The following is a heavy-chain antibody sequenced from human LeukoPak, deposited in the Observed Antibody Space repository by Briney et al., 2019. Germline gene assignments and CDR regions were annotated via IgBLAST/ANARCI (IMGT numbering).Heavy chain of an antibody. CDR1: GGSFSGYY. D-gene: IGHD3-22*01. V-gene: IGHV4-34*01. J-gene: IGHJ1*01. CDR3: ARHVYRSSGYFGLRHQYFQH. CDR2: INHSGST. Sequence: SETLSLTCAVYGGSFSGYYWSWIRQPPGKGLEWIGEINHSGSTNYNPSLKSRVTISVDTSKNQFSLKLSSVTAADTAVYYCARHVYRSSGYFGLRHQYFQHWGQGTLVTVSS.